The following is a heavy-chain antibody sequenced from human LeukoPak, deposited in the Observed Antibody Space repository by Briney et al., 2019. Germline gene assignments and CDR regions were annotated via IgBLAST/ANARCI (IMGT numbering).Heavy chain of an antibody. Sequence: SETLSLTCTVSGGSISSYYWSWIRQPPGKGLEWIGYIYYSGSTNYNPSLKSRVTISVDTSKNQFSLKLSSVTAADTAVYHCARILPVTTMFDYWGQGTLVTVSS. CDR3: ARILPVTTMFDY. CDR1: GGSISSYY. J-gene: IGHJ4*02. CDR2: IYYSGST. V-gene: IGHV4-59*01. D-gene: IGHD4-17*01.